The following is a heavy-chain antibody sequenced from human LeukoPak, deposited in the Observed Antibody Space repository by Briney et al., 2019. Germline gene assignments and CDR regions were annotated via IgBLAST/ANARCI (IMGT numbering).Heavy chain of an antibody. CDR2: ISGSDAGT. V-gene: IGHV3-23*01. CDR1: GFTFNNYA. D-gene: IGHD1-26*01. Sequence: PGGSLRLSRAASGFTFNNYAMSWDRQAPGKGLEWVSAISGSDAGTYYADSVKGRFTISRDNSKNTLYLQMNSLRVEDTAVYYCARDRSGSSSVDDAFDIWGQGIMVTVSS. J-gene: IGHJ3*02. CDR3: ARDRSGSSSVDDAFDI.